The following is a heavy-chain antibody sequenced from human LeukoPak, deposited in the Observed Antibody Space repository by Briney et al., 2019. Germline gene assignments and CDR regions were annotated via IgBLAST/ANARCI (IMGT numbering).Heavy chain of an antibody. CDR1: GFTFGDYA. Sequence: GGSLRLSCTASGFTFGDYAMSWVRQAPGKGLEWVGFIRSKAYGGTTEYAASVKGRFTISRDDSKSIAYLQMNSLKTEDTAVYYCTRLYSGYDFWTPFDLWGRGTLVTVSS. CDR2: IRSKAYGGTT. V-gene: IGHV3-49*04. J-gene: IGHJ2*01. D-gene: IGHD5-12*01. CDR3: TRLYSGYDFWTPFDL.